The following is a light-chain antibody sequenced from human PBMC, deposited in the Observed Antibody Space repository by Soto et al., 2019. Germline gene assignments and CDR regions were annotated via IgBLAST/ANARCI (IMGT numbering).Light chain of an antibody. V-gene: IGLV2-14*01. CDR1: SSDVGGYDY. Sequence: QSALTQPASVSGSPGQSITISCTGTSSDVGGYDYVSWYQLHPGKAPKLIVFEVSNRPSGVSYRFSGSKSGNTASLIISGLQAEDEADYYCLSYTSANTRVFGGGTKLTVL. J-gene: IGLJ3*02. CDR3: LSYTSANTRV. CDR2: EVS.